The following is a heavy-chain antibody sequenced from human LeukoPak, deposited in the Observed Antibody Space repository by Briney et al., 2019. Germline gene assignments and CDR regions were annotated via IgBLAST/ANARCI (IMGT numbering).Heavy chain of an antibody. CDR2: MDPNRGNT. CDR3: ARGLSRCSSGNCYEPNWLDS. V-gene: IGHV1-8*01. J-gene: IGHJ5*01. D-gene: IGHD2-2*01. CDR1: GYTFTSYD. Sequence: ASVKVSCKASGYTFTSYDINWVRQATGQGLEWMGSMDPNRGNTGYAQKFQGRVTMARSTSVSTAYMELSSLTSEDTAVYYCARGLSRCSSGNCYEPNWLDSWGQGTLVTVSS.